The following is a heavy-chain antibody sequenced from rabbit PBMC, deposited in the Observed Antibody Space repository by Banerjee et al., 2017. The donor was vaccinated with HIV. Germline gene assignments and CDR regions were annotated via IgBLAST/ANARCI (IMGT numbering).Heavy chain of an antibody. CDR2: IYTNSGNT. Sequence: QSLEESGGDLVKPGASLTLTCTASGFSFSGIYYMCWVRQAPGKGLEWIACIYTNSGNTWYASWAKGRFTISKTSSTTVTLQMTSLTAADTATYFCARDAGYAGSNLWGPGTLVTVS. CDR3: ARDAGYAGSNL. CDR1: GFSFSGIYY. J-gene: IGHJ4*01. V-gene: IGHV1S40*01. D-gene: IGHD4-2*01.